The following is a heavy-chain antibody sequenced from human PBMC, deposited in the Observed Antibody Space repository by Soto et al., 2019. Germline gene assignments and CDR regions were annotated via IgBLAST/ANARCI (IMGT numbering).Heavy chain of an antibody. CDR1: GYIFINYG. CDR3: ARDEVPAANWLDP. D-gene: IGHD2-2*01. CDR2: ISGYNGNT. V-gene: IGHV1-18*01. Sequence: ASVKVSCKASGYIFINYGITWVRQAPGQGLEWMGWISGYNGNTNHAQKFQGRVTMTTDTSTSTAYMELRSLGFDDTAAYYCARDEVPAANWLDPWGQGTLVTVSS. J-gene: IGHJ5*02.